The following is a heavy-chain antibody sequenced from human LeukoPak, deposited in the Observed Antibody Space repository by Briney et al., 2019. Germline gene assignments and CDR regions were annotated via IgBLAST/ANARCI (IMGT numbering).Heavy chain of an antibody. CDR2: ISGSGSDT. CDR1: GFTFYTDA. V-gene: IGHV3-23*01. J-gene: IGHJ4*02. Sequence: GGSLRLSCAASGFTFYTDAMTWVRQAPGKGLQWVPAISGSGSDTYYEDSVKGRFTISRDNSKNMMYLQMNSLRAEDTAVYYCARDSSGWSKNYWGQGTLVIVSS. D-gene: IGHD6-19*01. CDR3: ARDSSGWSKNY.